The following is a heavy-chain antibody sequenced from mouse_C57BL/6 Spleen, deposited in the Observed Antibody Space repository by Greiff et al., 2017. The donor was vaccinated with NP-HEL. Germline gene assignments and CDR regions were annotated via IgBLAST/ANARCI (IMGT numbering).Heavy chain of an antibody. CDR1: GFTFSSYA. J-gene: IGHJ2*01. CDR2: ISDGGSYT. CDR3: ARDRGDDYDGFDY. D-gene: IGHD2-4*01. Sequence: EVKLMESGGGLVKPGGSLKLSCAASGFTFSSYAMSWVRQTPEKRLEWVATISDGGSYTYYPDNVKGRFTISRDNAKNNLYLQMSHLKSEDTAMYYCARDRGDDYDGFDYWGQGTTLTVSS. V-gene: IGHV5-4*01.